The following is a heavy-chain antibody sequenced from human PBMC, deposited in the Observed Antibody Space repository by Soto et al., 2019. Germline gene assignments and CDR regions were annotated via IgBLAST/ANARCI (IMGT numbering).Heavy chain of an antibody. CDR1: GDTFSNFD. CDR3: ATMIRGLIHWLDP. CDR2: MYPNNGQT. Sequence: QVQLVQSGAEVKRPGASVKVSCKASGDTFSNFDFNWVRQATGQGPEWMGWMYPNNGQTAYARTFQGSVTMTWNSATSTAYMELSSLTSEDTAVYYCATMIRGLIHWLDPWGQGTLVTVSS. J-gene: IGHJ5*02. V-gene: IGHV1-8*01. D-gene: IGHD3-16*01.